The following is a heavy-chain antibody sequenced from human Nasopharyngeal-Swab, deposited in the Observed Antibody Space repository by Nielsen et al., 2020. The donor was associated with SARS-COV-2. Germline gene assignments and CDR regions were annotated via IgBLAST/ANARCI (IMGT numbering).Heavy chain of an antibody. Sequence: GGSLRLSSAASGFTFSSYGMHWVRQAPGQGLEWVAVIWYDGSNKYYADSVKGRFTISRDNSKNTLYLQMNSLRAEDTAVYYCAREGIVGATTGLDYWGQGTLVTVSS. D-gene: IGHD1-26*01. J-gene: IGHJ4*02. CDR2: IWYDGSNK. CDR1: GFTFSSYG. V-gene: IGHV3-33*01. CDR3: AREGIVGATTGLDY.